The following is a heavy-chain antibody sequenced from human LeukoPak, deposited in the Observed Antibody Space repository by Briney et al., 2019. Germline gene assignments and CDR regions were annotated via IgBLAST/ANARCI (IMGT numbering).Heavy chain of an antibody. Sequence: GGSLRLSCAASGFTFSSYAMSWVRQAPGKGLEWVSGISGSGDNTYYADSVKGRYTISRDNSKNTLYVQVNSLGTEDTAAYYCAKGSYYDSSGSFYFDYWGQGTLVTVSS. CDR2: ISGSGDNT. CDR3: AKGSYYDSSGSFYFDY. V-gene: IGHV3-23*01. D-gene: IGHD3-22*01. CDR1: GFTFSSYA. J-gene: IGHJ4*02.